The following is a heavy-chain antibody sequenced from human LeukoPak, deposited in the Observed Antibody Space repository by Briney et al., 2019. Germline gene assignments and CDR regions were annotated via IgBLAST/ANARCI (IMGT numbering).Heavy chain of an antibody. D-gene: IGHD3-22*01. CDR1: GGSISSSPYY. V-gene: IGHV4-39*07. Sequence: SETLSLTCTVSGGSISSSPYYWGWIRQPPGKGLEWIGTIYYSGSTYYNPSLKSRVTISVDTSKNQFSLKLSSVTAADTAVYYCARDQPYYDSSGPQNYWGQGTLVTVSS. J-gene: IGHJ4*02. CDR3: ARDQPYYDSSGPQNY. CDR2: IYYSGST.